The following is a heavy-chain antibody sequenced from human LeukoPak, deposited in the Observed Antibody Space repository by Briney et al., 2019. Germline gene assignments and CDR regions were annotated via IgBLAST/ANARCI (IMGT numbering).Heavy chain of an antibody. J-gene: IGHJ4*02. Sequence: ASETQSLTCAVYGGSFSGYYWSWIRQPPGKGLEWIGEINHSGSTNYNPSLKSRVTISVDTSKNQFSLKLSSVTAADTAVYYCATRPLYGDYPDYWGQGTLVTVSS. CDR2: INHSGST. D-gene: IGHD4-17*01. V-gene: IGHV4-34*01. CDR3: ATRPLYGDYPDY. CDR1: GGSFSGYY.